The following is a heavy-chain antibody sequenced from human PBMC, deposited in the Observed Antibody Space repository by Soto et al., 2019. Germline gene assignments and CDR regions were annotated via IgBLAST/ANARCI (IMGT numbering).Heavy chain of an antibody. V-gene: IGHV1-3*04. CDR3: ARDSYYYSSGSYFALSRGRIDY. CDR2: IHTGNGNT. J-gene: IGHJ4*02. D-gene: IGHD3-10*01. Sequence: GASVKVSCKAAGYTFTRYAVHWVRQAPGQRFEWMGWIHTGNGNTKYSEDFQGRVTISRDTSANIVYMELSSLRSEDTALYYCARDSYYYSSGSYFALSRGRIDYWGQGTLVTVSS. CDR1: GYTFTRYA.